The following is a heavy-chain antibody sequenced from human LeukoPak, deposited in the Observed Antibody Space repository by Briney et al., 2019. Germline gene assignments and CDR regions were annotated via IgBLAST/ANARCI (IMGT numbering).Heavy chain of an antibody. V-gene: IGHV1-24*01. J-gene: IGHJ5*02. CDR3: ATITMVRGVIDWFDP. Sequence: GASVKVSCKVSGYTLTELSMHWVRQAPGKGLEWMGGFDPEDGETIYAQKFQGRVTMTEDTSTDTAYMGLSSLRSEDTAVYYCATITMVRGVIDWFDPWGQGTLVTVSS. CDR1: GYTLTELS. D-gene: IGHD3-10*01. CDR2: FDPEDGET.